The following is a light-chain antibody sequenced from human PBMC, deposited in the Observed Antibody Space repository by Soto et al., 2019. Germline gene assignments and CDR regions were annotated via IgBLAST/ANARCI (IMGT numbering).Light chain of an antibody. V-gene: IGKV1-12*01. CDR1: QGITYF. J-gene: IGKJ5*01. CDR2: AAS. Sequence: DIQMTQSPSSMSSSVGDRVTITCWASQGITYFLAWYQQRPGRAPKCLTSAASIFESGVPSRSTDTASGTNFTLTINDLKNEDFPTYVGQQANSFPLTFGQGTRLEIK. CDR3: QQANSFPLT.